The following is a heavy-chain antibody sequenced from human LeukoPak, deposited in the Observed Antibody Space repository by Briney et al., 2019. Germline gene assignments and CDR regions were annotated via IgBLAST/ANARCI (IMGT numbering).Heavy chain of an antibody. D-gene: IGHD3-22*01. V-gene: IGHV1-18*01. J-gene: IGHJ3*02. CDR2: ISGYNGNT. Sequence: GASVKLSCKASGYTFTSYGISWVRQAPGQGLEWLGWISGYNGNTNYPQKLQGRVTLTTDTSTNTAYMELRSLRSDDTAVYYCARDWDYDRSGHWVAQGSAGGFDIWGQGTMITVSS. CDR1: GYTFTSYG. CDR3: ARDWDYDRSGHWVAQGSAGGFDI.